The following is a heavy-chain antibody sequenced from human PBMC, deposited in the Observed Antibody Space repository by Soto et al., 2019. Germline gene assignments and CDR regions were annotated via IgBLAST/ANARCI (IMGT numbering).Heavy chain of an antibody. CDR1: GYTFTNFG. CDR3: AIRGDVLYFDWLLYY. J-gene: IGHJ4*02. D-gene: IGHD3-9*01. CDR2: ISAYNGNT. V-gene: IGHV1-18*01. Sequence: QVQLVQSGAEVKKPGASVKVSCKASGYTFTNFGFNWVRQAPGQGLEWMGWISAYNGNTNYAQKHQGRVTMTAATDTRTASMELWSLRCDETAVYYCAIRGDVLYFDWLLYYWGQGTLVTVSS.